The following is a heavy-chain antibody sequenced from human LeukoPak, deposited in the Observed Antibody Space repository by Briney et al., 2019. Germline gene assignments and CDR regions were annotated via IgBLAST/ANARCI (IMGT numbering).Heavy chain of an antibody. CDR3: ARGQLEQQLAKPPYYFDY. CDR2: IYYGGSA. D-gene: IGHD6-13*01. CDR1: GGSISSGGHY. J-gene: IGHJ4*02. V-gene: IGHV4-31*03. Sequence: SETLSLTCTVSGGSISSGGHYWSWIRQHPGKGLEWIGYIYYGGSAYYNPSLKSRVTISVDASKNQFSLKLSSVTAADTAVYYCARGQLEQQLAKPPYYFDYWGQGTLVTVSS.